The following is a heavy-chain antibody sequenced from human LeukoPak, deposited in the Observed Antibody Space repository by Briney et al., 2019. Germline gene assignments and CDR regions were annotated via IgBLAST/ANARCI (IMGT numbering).Heavy chain of an antibody. CDR3: AREFKSGYGMWA. CDR1: GSSFSRSE. D-gene: IGHD5-18*01. V-gene: IGHV3-21*01. J-gene: IGHJ5*02. Sequence: GGSLRLSCAASGSSFSRSEMNWVRQAPGKGLEWVSSITSSSDYIYYADSVKGRFTISRDNAENSLHLQMNSLRADDTAVYYCAREFKSGYGMWAWGQGTLVTVSS. CDR2: ITSSSDYI.